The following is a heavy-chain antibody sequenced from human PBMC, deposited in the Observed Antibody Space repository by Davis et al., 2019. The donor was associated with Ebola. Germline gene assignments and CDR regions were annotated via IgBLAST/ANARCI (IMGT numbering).Heavy chain of an antibody. D-gene: IGHD3-3*01. CDR1: GFTFSDSW. V-gene: IGHV3-7*03. CDR3: ARERLSGFWSGYPDY. J-gene: IGHJ4*02. CDR2: IVPDGNKT. Sequence: GESLKISCAASGFTFSDSWMSWVRQAPGKGLEWVATIVPDGNKTYYVGSVRGRFTISRDNSKNSLYLQMDSLRAEDTAVYYCARERLSGFWSGYPDYWGQGTLVTVSS.